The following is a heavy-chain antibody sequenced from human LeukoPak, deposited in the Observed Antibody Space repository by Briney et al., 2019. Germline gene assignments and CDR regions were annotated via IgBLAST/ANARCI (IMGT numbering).Heavy chain of an antibody. CDR2: IKQDGSEK. CDR1: GFTFSGYW. J-gene: IGHJ4*02. V-gene: IGHV3-7*01. D-gene: IGHD3-16*01. CDR3: ARDRYYAPDY. Sequence: GGSLRLSCAASGFTFSGYWMSWVRQAPGKGLEWVANIKQDGSEKNYVDSVKGRFTISRDNAKNSLYLQMNSLRADDTAVYYCARDRYYAPDYWGQGTLVTVSS.